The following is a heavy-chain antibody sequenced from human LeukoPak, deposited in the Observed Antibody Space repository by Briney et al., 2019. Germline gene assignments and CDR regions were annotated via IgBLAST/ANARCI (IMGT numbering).Heavy chain of an antibody. CDR1: GFTFTNAW. CDR2: IKSKTDGETT. CDR3: ATDLGTYYHGSQRLIPIDY. D-gene: IGHD3-10*01. J-gene: IGHJ4*02. V-gene: IGHV3-15*01. Sequence: GGSLRLSCVDSGFTFTNAWMSWVRQAPGKGLEWIGRIKSKTDGETTNYAEPVRGRFTISRDESKSAVYLQMNSLKIEDTAVYYCATDLGTYYHGSQRLIPIDYWGQGTLVTVSS.